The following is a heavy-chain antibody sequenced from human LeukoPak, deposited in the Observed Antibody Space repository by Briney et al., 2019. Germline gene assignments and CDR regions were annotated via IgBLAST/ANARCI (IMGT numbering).Heavy chain of an antibody. D-gene: IGHD6-6*01. CDR1: GFTFSSYG. CDR2: IRYDGSNK. Sequence: GGSLRLSCAASGFTFSSYGMHWVRQAPGKGLEWVAFIRYDGSNKYYADSVKGRFTISRDNSKNTLYLQMNSLRAEDTAVYCCAKVGIAARPDYYYYMDVWGKGTTVTVSS. CDR3: AKVGIAARPDYYYYMDV. J-gene: IGHJ6*03. V-gene: IGHV3-30*02.